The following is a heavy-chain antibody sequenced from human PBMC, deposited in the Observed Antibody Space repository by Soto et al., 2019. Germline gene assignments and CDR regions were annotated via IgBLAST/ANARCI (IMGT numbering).Heavy chain of an antibody. D-gene: IGHD3-9*01. V-gene: IGHV4-34*01. CDR1: GGSFSGYY. J-gene: IGHJ6*02. CDR3: ARGLRYFDWLTDYYYYGMDV. CDR2: INHSGST. Sequence: SETLSLTCAVYGGSFSGYYWSWIRQPPGKGLEWIGEINHSGSTNYNPSLKSRVTISVDTSKNQFSLKLSSVTAADTAVYYCARGLRYFDWLTDYYYYGMDVWGQGTTVTVSS.